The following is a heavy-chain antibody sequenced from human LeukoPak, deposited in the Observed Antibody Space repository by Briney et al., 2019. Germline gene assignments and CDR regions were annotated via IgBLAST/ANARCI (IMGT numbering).Heavy chain of an antibody. CDR3: AALGYCSSTSCSSSFYYYYYGMDV. Sequence: PSETLSLTCTVSGGSISSGGYYWSWIRQHPGKGLEWIGYIYYSGSTYYNPSLKSRVTISVDTSKNQFSLKLSSVTAADTAVYYCAALGYCSSTSCSSSFYYYYYGMDVWGQGTTVTVSS. CDR1: GGSISSGGYY. V-gene: IGHV4-31*03. J-gene: IGHJ6*02. CDR2: IYYSGST. D-gene: IGHD2-2*01.